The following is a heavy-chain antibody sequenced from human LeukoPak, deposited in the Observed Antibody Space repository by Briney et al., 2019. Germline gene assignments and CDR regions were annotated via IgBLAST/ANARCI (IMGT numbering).Heavy chain of an antibody. CDR3: AKDRLGYYDSSGYFIDY. CDR2: IRYDGSNK. V-gene: IGHV3-30*02. D-gene: IGHD3-22*01. J-gene: IGHJ4*02. CDR1: GFTFSSYS. Sequence: PGGSLRLSCAASGFTFSSYSMNWVRQAPGKGLEWVAFIRYDGSNKYYADSVKGRFTISRDKSRNTLYLQMNSLRAEDTAVYYCAKDRLGYYDSSGYFIDYWGQGTLVTVSS.